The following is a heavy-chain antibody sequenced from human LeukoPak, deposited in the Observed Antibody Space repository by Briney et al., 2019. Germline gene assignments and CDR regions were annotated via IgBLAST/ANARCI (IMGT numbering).Heavy chain of an antibody. CDR3: ARAGEPVDYFDY. CDR2: IYHSGST. Sequence: SQTLSLTCAVSGGSISRGGYSWSWIRQPPGKGLEWIGYIYHSGSTYYNPSLKSRVTISVDRSKNQFSLKLSSVPAADPAVYYCARAGEPVDYFDYWGQGTLATVSS. V-gene: IGHV4-30-2*01. J-gene: IGHJ4*02. CDR1: GGSISRGGYS. D-gene: IGHD1-14*01.